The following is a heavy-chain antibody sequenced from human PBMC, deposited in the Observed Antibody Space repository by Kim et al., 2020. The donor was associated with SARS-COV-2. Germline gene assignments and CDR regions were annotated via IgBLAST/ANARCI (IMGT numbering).Heavy chain of an antibody. D-gene: IGHD2-21*02. CDR3: ARDHRGVTVGS. V-gene: IGHV3-11*06. CDR2: I. J-gene: IGHJ4*02. Sequence: INYADTVQGRVTISRDNAKTSLYLQMNSLRAEDTAVYYCARDHRGVTVGSWGQGTLVTVSS.